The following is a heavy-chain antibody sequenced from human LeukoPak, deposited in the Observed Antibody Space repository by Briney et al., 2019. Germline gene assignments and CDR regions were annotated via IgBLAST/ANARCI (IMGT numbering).Heavy chain of an antibody. V-gene: IGHV3-9*01. J-gene: IGHJ6*02. CDR3: ARGVAAAAPDDCYYYGMDV. Sequence: GGSLRLSCAASGFTFSDYAMNWVRQAPGKGLEWVSGVTWNSGGIAYADSVKGRFTISRDNAKNSLYLQMNSLRAEDTAVYYCARGVAAAAPDDCYYYGMDVWGQGTTVTVSS. D-gene: IGHD6-13*01. CDR1: GFTFSDYA. CDR2: VTWNSGGI.